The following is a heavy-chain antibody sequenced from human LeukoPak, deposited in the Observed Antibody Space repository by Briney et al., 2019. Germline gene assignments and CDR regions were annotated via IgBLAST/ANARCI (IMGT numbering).Heavy chain of an antibody. CDR1: GDSFSYFY. CDR2: IYNSGST. V-gene: IGHV4-59*12. Sequence: SETLSLTCTVSGDSFSYFYWSWIRQPPGKGLEWIGYIYNSGSTNYNPSLKSRVTISLDTSKNQFSLQLNSVTPEDTAVYYCARDSRIAAAGINFDYWGQGTLVTVSS. D-gene: IGHD6-13*01. J-gene: IGHJ4*02. CDR3: ARDSRIAAAGINFDY.